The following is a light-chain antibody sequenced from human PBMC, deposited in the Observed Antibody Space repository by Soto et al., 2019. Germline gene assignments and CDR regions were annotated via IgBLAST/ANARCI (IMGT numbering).Light chain of an antibody. CDR1: SSDVGSYNR. CDR2: EVS. J-gene: IGLJ2*01. Sequence: QSALTQPPSVSGSPGQSVTISCTGTSSDVGSYNRVSWYQQPPGTAPKLMIYEVSNRPSGVPDRFSGSKSGNTASLTISGLQAEDEADYYCSLYTSSSTPVVFCGGTKVTVL. V-gene: IGLV2-18*01. CDR3: SLYTSSSTPVV.